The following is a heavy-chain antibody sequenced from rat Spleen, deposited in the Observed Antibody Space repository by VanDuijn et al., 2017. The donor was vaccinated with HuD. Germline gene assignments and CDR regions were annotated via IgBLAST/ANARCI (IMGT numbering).Heavy chain of an antibody. Sequence: EVQLQESGPGLVKPSQSLSLTCSVTGYSITSSYRWNWIRKFPGNKLEWMGNINSAGSTNYNPSLKSRISITRDTSKNQFFLQLNSETTEYTATGYCARRRGQVYNNYFEYWGQGVMVTVSS. V-gene: IGHV3-3*01. D-gene: IGHD1-10*01. CDR2: INSAGST. J-gene: IGHJ2*01. CDR1: GYSITSSYR. CDR3: ARRRGQVYNNYFEY.